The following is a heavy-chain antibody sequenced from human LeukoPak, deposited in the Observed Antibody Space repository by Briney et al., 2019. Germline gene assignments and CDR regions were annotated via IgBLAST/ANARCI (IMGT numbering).Heavy chain of an antibody. Sequence: QTGGSLRLSCAASGFTFSSYEMNWVRQAPGKGLEWVSYISTNGGTIYYADSVKGRSTISRDNAKSSLYLQMNSLRAEDTAVYYCAKEGVVAAKFSWGQGTLVTVSS. CDR1: GFTFSSYE. CDR2: ISTNGGTI. J-gene: IGHJ4*02. CDR3: AKEGVVAAKFS. D-gene: IGHD2-15*01. V-gene: IGHV3-48*03.